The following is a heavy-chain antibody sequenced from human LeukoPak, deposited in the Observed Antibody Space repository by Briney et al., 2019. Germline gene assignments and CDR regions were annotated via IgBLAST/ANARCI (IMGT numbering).Heavy chain of an antibody. D-gene: IGHD4-23*01. Sequence: ASVTVSCKASGYTFTGYYMHWVRQAPGQGLEWMGWINPNSGGTNYAQKFQGRVTMTRDTSISTAYMELSRLRSDDTAVYYCARAIALGATVVTRVFDYWGQGTLVTVSS. V-gene: IGHV1-2*02. J-gene: IGHJ4*02. CDR2: INPNSGGT. CDR3: ARAIALGATVVTRVFDY. CDR1: GYTFTGYY.